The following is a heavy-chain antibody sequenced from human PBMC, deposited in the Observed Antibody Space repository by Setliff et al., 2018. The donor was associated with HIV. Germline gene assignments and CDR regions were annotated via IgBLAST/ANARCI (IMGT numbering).Heavy chain of an antibody. J-gene: IGHJ4*02. D-gene: IGHD2-2*01. Sequence: ASVKVSCKASGYTFTTYSMNWVRQAPGQGLEWMGRINPNSGGTNYAQKFQGRVTMTRDTSISTAYMELKRLKSDDTAVYYCARGIYCSSTSCYAPYFDYWGQGTLVTVSS. CDR1: GYTFTTYS. V-gene: IGHV1-2*06. CDR2: INPNSGGT. CDR3: ARGIYCSSTSCYAPYFDY.